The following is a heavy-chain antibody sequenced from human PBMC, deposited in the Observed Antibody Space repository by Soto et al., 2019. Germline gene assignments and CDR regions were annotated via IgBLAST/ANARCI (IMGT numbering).Heavy chain of an antibody. CDR2: MNPNSGNT. CDR1: GYTFTRYD. CDR3: ARASYYDVWRGYYHSNYYYYYLDV. J-gene: IGHJ6*03. D-gene: IGHD3-3*01. Sequence: QVQLVPSGAEVKKPGASVKVSCKASGYTFTRYDINWVRQATGQGLEWMGWMNPNSGNTGYAQKFQGRVTLTRNTAICTADMELSSVRSEETAVYYGARASYYDVWRGYYHSNYYYYYLDVCGKGTAVTVSS. V-gene: IGHV1-8*01.